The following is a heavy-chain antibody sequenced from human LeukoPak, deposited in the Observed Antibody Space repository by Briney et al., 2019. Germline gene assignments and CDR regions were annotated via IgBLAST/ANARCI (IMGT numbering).Heavy chain of an antibody. V-gene: IGHV3-30*18. J-gene: IGHJ3*02. CDR2: IWYGGSNK. CDR3: AKSSGSSAFDI. CDR1: GFTFSSYG. Sequence: PGRSLRLSCAASGFTFSSYGMHWVRQAPGKGLEWVAVIWYGGSNKYYADSVKGRFTISRDNSKNTLYLQMNSLRAEDTAVYYCAKSSGSSAFDIWGQGTMVTVSS. D-gene: IGHD3-3*01.